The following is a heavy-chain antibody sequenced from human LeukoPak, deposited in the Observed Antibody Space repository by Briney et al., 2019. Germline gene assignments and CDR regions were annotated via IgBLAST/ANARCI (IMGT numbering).Heavy chain of an antibody. D-gene: IGHD3-10*01. Sequence: ASVKVSCKASGYTFTSYDINWVRQATGQGLEWMGWMNPNSGNTGYAQKFQGRVTMTRNTSISTAYMELSSLRSEDTAVYYCARSKGARIRELLNYWGQGTLVTVSS. CDR3: ARSKGARIRELLNY. V-gene: IGHV1-8*01. CDR1: GYTFTSYD. J-gene: IGHJ4*02. CDR2: MNPNSGNT.